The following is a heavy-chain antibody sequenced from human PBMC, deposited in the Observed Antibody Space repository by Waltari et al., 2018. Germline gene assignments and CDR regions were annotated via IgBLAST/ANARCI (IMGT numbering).Heavy chain of an antibody. D-gene: IGHD2-2*01. CDR3: ARRVPVANAFDM. CDR1: CGSISSGGYY. CDR2: IYYSGST. J-gene: IGHJ3*02. Sequence: QVQLQESGPGLVKPSQTLSLTCTVPCGSISSGGYYWSGIRQHPGKGLEWIGYIYYSGSTWYNPSLKSRVTMSIDTSKNQFALKLSSVTAADTAVYYCARRVPVANAFDMWGQGTMVTVSS. V-gene: IGHV4-31*03.